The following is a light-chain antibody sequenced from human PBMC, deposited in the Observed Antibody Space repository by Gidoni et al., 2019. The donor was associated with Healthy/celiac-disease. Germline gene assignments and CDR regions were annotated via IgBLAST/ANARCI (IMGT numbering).Light chain of an antibody. CDR1: QSVSSN. CDR3: QQYNNWPPLT. Sequence: IVMTQSPATQSVSPGERATLSCRASQSVSSNLAWYQQQPGQAPRLLIYGASTRATGIPALFSGGGSGTEFTLTISSLQSEDFAVYYCQQYNNWPPLTFGPXTKVDIK. V-gene: IGKV3-15*01. J-gene: IGKJ3*01. CDR2: GAS.